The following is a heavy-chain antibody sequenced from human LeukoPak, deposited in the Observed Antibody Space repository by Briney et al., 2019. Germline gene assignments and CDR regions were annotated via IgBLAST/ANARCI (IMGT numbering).Heavy chain of an antibody. D-gene: IGHD2-15*01. CDR1: GFSLSAYG. CDR3: AKAQPYCSGGSCYVDY. V-gene: IGHV3-33*06. J-gene: IGHJ4*02. CDR2: IWYDGTSK. Sequence: GGSLRLSCAASGFSLSAYGVHWVRQAPGKGLEWVAVIWYDGTSKDYADSVKGRFTTSRDNSKNTLYLQMNSLRAEDTAVYYCAKAQPYCSGGSCYVDYWGQGTLVTVSS.